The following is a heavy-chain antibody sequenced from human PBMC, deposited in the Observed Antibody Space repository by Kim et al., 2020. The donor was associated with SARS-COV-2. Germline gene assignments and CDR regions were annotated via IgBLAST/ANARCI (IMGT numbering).Heavy chain of an antibody. J-gene: IGHJ4*02. CDR3: AKDPPQGYYFDY. Sequence: YYADSVKGRFTISRDNSKNTLYLQMNSRRAEDTDVYYWAKDPPQGYYFDYWGQGTLVTVSS. V-gene: IGHV3-30*02.